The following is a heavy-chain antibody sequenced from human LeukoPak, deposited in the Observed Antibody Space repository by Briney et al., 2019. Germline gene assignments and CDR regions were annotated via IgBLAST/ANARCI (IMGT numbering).Heavy chain of an antibody. D-gene: IGHD1-26*01. CDR3: VREAAATLFDY. Sequence: GGTLRLSCAASGFTFSSYEMNWVRQAPGKGLEWVSYISSSGSPIYYADSVKGRFTISRDNAKNSVYLQMNSLRAEDTAVYYCVREAAATLFDYWGQGTLVTVSS. CDR1: GFTFSSYE. J-gene: IGHJ4*02. CDR2: ISSSGSPI. V-gene: IGHV3-48*03.